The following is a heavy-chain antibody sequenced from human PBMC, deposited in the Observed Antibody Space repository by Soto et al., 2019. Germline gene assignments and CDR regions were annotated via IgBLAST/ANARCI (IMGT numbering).Heavy chain of an antibody. CDR2: IWYDGSNK. D-gene: IGHD3-3*01. CDR1: GFTFSSYG. Sequence: GGSLRLSCAASGFTFSSYGMHWVRQAPGKGLEWVAVIWYDGSNKYYADSVKGRFTISRDNSKNTLYLQMNSLRAEDTAVYYCARDFTIFGVVILDYWGQGTLVTVSS. V-gene: IGHV3-33*01. CDR3: ARDFTIFGVVILDY. J-gene: IGHJ4*02.